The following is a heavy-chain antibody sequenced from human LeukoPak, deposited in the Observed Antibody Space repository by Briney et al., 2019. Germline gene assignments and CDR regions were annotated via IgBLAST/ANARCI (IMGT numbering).Heavy chain of an antibody. D-gene: IGHD6-13*01. CDR3: AKCGAQLIPYYFDY. Sequence: GGSLRLSCAASGFTFSSYGMHWVRQAPGKGLEWVAVISYDGSNKYYADSVKGRFTISRDNSKNTLYLQMNSLRAEDTAVYYCAKCGAQLIPYYFDYWGQGTLVTVSS. CDR1: GFTFSSYG. CDR2: ISYDGSNK. V-gene: IGHV3-30*18. J-gene: IGHJ4*02.